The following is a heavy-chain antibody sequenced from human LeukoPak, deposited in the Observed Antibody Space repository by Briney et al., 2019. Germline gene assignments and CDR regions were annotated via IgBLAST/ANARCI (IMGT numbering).Heavy chain of an antibody. CDR1: GYSISSGYY. CDR3: ARELSRDHSSWHDEAN. D-gene: IGHD6-13*01. CDR2: TYHSGST. V-gene: IGHV4-38-2*02. J-gene: IGHJ4*02. Sequence: SGTLSLTCTVSGYSISSGYYWGWIRQPPGKGLEWIGSTYHSGSTYYNPSLKSRVTISVDTSKNQFSLKLSSVTAADTAVYYCARELSRDHSSWHDEANWGQGTLVTVSS.